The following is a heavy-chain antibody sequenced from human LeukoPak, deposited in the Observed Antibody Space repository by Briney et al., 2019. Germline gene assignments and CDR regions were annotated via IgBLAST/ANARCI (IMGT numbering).Heavy chain of an antibody. V-gene: IGHV1-18*01. J-gene: IGHJ6*02. Sequence: ASVKVSCKASGYTFTSYGISWVRQAPGQGLEWMGWISAYNGNTNYAQKLQGRVTMTTDKSTSTAYMELSSLRSEDTAVYYCASRDPQYYYGSGSLYGMDVWGQGTTVTVSS. D-gene: IGHD3-10*01. CDR1: GYTFTSYG. CDR2: ISAYNGNT. CDR3: ASRDPQYYYGSGSLYGMDV.